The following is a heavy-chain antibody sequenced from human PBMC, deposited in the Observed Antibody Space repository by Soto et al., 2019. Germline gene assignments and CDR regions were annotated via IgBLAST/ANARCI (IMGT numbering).Heavy chain of an antibody. CDR3: ASLYYYRLTQYFDC. V-gene: IGHV3-30-3*01. Sequence: QPGGSLRFSCAASGFSFSSYGMHWVRKAPGKGLEWVAVISFDGIKKYYADSVKCRFTIFRGNSRNTLFLQMDSLRAEDTAVYYCASLYYYRLTQYFDCWGQGALVTVYS. CDR1: GFSFSSYG. D-gene: IGHD3-10*01. J-gene: IGHJ4*02. CDR2: ISFDGIKK.